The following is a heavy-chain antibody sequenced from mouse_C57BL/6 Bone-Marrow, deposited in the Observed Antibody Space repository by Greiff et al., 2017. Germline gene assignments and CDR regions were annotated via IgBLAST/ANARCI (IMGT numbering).Heavy chain of an antibody. V-gene: IGHV1-82*01. D-gene: IGHD2-3*01. J-gene: IGHJ1*03. CDR2: IYPGDGDT. CDR1: GYAFSSSW. Sequence: QVQLQQSGPELVKPGASVKISCKASGYAFSSSWMNWVKQRPGKGLEWIGRIYPGDGDTNYNGKFKGKATLTADKSSNTAYLQLSSLTSEDTSVYYCTDPIYDGYYFDVWGTGTTVTVSS. CDR3: TDPIYDGYYFDV.